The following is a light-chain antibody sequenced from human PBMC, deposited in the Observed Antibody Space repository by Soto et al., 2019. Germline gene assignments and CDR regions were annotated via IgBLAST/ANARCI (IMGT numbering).Light chain of an antibody. CDR3: QQRSDWPRT. Sequence: EIVLAQSPATLSLSPGERATLSCRASQSVGNSLAWYLQKPGQPPRLLIHEASDRATGIPARVRGSGSGTGFTLTISSLEPEDVAVYYCQQRSDWPRTVGKGTKLE. V-gene: IGKV3-11*01. J-gene: IGKJ2*01. CDR1: QSVGNS. CDR2: EAS.